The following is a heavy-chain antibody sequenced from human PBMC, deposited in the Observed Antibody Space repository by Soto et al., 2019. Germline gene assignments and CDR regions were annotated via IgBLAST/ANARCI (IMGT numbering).Heavy chain of an antibody. CDR1: GGSFSGYY. CDR2: INHSGST. D-gene: IGHD4-17*01. CDR3: ARTPTVTTRAGFYYYYYMDV. Sequence: SETLSLTCAVYGGSFSGYYWSWIRQPPGKGLEWIGEINHSGSTNYNPSFKSRVTISVDTSKNQFSLKLSSVTAADTAVYYCARTPTVTTRAGFYYYYYMDVWGKGTTVTVSS. V-gene: IGHV4-34*01. J-gene: IGHJ6*03.